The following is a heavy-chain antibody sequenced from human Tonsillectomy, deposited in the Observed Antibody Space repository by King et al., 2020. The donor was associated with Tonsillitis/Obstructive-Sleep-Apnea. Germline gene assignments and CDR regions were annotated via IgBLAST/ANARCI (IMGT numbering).Heavy chain of an antibody. D-gene: IGHD1-26*01. CDR2: ISSSSSYI. V-gene: IGHV3-21*01. CDR3: ARGGLYSGGYARDY. Sequence: VQLVESGGGLVKPGGSLRLSCVVAGFTFSSYCMNWVRQAPGKGLEWVSSISSSSSYICYADSVKGRFTISRDNAQNSLYLQMNSLRAEDTAVYYCARGGLYSGGYARDYWGQGTLVTVSS. CDR1: GFTFSSYC. J-gene: IGHJ4*02.